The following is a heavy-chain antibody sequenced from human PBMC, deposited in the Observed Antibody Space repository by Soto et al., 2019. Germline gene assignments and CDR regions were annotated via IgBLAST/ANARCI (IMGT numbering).Heavy chain of an antibody. CDR2: IRYSEST. CDR1: GDSISSGGYY. J-gene: IGHJ3*01. D-gene: IGHD3-16*01. V-gene: IGHV4-31*03. CDR3: TRGAWGYAFDV. Sequence: QVQLQQSGPGLVKPSQTLSLTCTVSGDSISSGGYYWTWIRQHPGKGLEWIGYIRYSESTYYNPSLMSRVIVSIDTSKNQFSLRLSSVTAADTAVYFCTRGAWGYAFDVWGQGTMVTVSS.